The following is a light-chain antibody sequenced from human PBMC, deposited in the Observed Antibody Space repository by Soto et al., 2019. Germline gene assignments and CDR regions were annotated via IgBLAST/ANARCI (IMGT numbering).Light chain of an antibody. V-gene: IGKV1-33*01. Sequence: DIQMTQSPSSLSASVGDRVTITCQASQDIDKYLSWYQQKPGKAPKLLIYDASNFETGVPSRFSGLGSGTDFTFTISSLQPEDIATYYCQQYDNLPPGITFGPGTKVDI. J-gene: IGKJ3*01. CDR2: DAS. CDR3: QQYDNLPPGIT. CDR1: QDIDKY.